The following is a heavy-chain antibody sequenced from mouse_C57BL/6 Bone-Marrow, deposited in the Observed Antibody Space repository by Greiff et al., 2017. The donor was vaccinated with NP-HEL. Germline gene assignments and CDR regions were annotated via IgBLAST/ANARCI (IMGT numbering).Heavy chain of an antibody. CDR1: GYTFTDYY. D-gene: IGHD1-1*01. J-gene: IGHJ2*01. Sequence: EVQLQQSGPELVKPGASVKISCKASGYTFTDYYMNWVKQSHGKSLEWIGDINPNNGGTSYNQKFKGKATLTVDKSSSTAYMELRSLTSEYSAVYYCASPITTVVGGFDYWGQGTTLTVSS. V-gene: IGHV1-26*01. CDR3: ASPITTVVGGFDY. CDR2: INPNNGGT.